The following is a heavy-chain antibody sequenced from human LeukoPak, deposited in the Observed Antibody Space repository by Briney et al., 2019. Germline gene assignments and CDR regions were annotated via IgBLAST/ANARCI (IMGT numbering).Heavy chain of an antibody. CDR3: ARYSSSWH. J-gene: IGHJ4*02. CDR1: GGSFSGHS. CDR2: VIHGGST. Sequence: SSETLSLTCAVYGGSFSGHSWSWIRQPPGKGLEWIGEVIHGGSTNYNPSLKSRVIISLDTSKNQFSLKLNSVNAADTAVYYCARYSSSWHWGQGTLVTVSS. V-gene: IGHV4-34*12. D-gene: IGHD6-13*01.